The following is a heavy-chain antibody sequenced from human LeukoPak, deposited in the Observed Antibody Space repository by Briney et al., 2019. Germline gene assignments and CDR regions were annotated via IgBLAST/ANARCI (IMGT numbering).Heavy chain of an antibody. V-gene: IGHV3-30*04. CDR2: ISYDGSNK. Sequence: GGSLRLSCAASGFTFSSYAMHWVRQAPGKGLEWVAVISYDGSNKYYADSVKGRFTISGDNSKNTLYLQLNSLRAEDTAVYYCARGGHRVYYDSSDYWGQGTLVTVSS. J-gene: IGHJ4*02. CDR1: GFTFSSYA. CDR3: ARGGHRVYYDSSDY. D-gene: IGHD3-22*01.